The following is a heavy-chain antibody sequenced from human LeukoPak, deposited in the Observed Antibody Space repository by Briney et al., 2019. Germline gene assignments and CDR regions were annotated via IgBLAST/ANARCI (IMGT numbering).Heavy chain of an antibody. J-gene: IGHJ1*01. CDR3: GGVKIQF. D-gene: IGHD5-12*01. Sequence: GGSLRLSCAASGFTFRSYSMNWVRQAPGKGLEWVSSITTSSYIYYADSVKGRFTISRDNSKNTLYLQMNSLRAEDTAVYYCGGVKIQFWGQGTLVTVSS. CDR1: GFTFRSYS. V-gene: IGHV3-21*04. CDR2: ITTSSYI.